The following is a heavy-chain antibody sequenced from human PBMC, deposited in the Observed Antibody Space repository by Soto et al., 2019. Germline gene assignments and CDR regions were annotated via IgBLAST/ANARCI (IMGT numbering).Heavy chain of an antibody. CDR2: ISYDGSNK. CDR3: AKDRGIGGYSHGTSDY. Sequence: QVQLVESGGGVVQPGRSLRLSCAASGFTFSSYGMHWVRQAPGKGLEWVAVISYDGSNKYYADSVKGRFTISRDNSKNTLYLQMNSLRAEDTAVYYCAKDRGIGGYSHGTSDYWGQGTLVTVSS. J-gene: IGHJ4*02. CDR1: GFTFSSYG. V-gene: IGHV3-30*18. D-gene: IGHD5-18*01.